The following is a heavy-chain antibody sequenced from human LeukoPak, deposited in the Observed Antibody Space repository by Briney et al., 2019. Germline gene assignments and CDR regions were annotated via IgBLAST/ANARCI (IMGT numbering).Heavy chain of an antibody. CDR1: GFNFSSYA. Sequence: GRSLRLSCAASGFNFSSYALHWVRQSPGKGLEWVAVSSYNGTNKYYTDSVKGRFTISRDNSKSTLYLQMNSLRVEDTAVYYCAREYMTKLGDYSYYMDVWGKGTTVTVSS. D-gene: IGHD4-11*01. CDR2: SSYNGTNK. CDR3: AREYMTKLGDYSYYMDV. J-gene: IGHJ6*03. V-gene: IGHV3-30*04.